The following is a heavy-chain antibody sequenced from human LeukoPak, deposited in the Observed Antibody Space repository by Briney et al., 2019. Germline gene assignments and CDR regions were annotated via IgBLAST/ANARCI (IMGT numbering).Heavy chain of an antibody. Sequence: SETLSLTCTVSGDSVSSSNYYWSWTRQPPGKGLEWIGYIYYSGNTNYNPSLKSRVTISVDTSKSQFSLKLSSVTAADTAVYYCASHKGFWGQGTLVTVSS. J-gene: IGHJ4*02. CDR3: ASHKGF. CDR2: IYYSGNT. CDR1: GDSVSSSNYY. V-gene: IGHV4-61*01.